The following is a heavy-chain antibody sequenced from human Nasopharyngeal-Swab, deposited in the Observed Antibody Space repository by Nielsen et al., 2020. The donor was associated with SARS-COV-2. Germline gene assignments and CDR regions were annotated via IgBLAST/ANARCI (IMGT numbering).Heavy chain of an antibody. CDR2: ITPSGGAT. Sequence: ASVKVSCKASGVTFSHYFMHWVRQAPGQGREWMGVITPSGGATNYARKFRGRVTMTRDPSTSTVYLDLSSLKSEDTAVYFCASEPGGMAAPGKHFDPWGQGTLVTVSS. CDR1: GVTFSHYF. J-gene: IGHJ5*02. V-gene: IGHV1-46*01. D-gene: IGHD6-13*01. CDR3: ASEPGGMAAPGKHFDP.